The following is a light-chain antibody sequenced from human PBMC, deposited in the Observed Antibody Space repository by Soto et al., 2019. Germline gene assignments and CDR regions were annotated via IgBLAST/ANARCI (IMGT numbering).Light chain of an antibody. CDR1: SSNIGSNT. V-gene: IGLV1-44*01. CDR2: SNN. J-gene: IGLJ2*01. Sequence: QSVLTQPPSASGTPGQRVTISCSGSSSNIGSNTVNWYQQLPGTAPKLLIYSNNQRPSGVTDRFSGSKSGTSASLAISGLQSEDEADYYCAEWDDSLHGVVFGGGTKLTVL. CDR3: AEWDDSLHGVV.